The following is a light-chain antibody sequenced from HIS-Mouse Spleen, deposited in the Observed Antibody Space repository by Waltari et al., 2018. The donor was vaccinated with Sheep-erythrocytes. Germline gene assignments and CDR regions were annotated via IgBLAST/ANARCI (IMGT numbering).Light chain of an antibody. CDR2: EGS. CDR1: SRDVGSYNL. CDR3: CSYAGSSTPWV. J-gene: IGLJ3*02. Sequence: QSALTQPASVSGSPGQSITISCTGTSRDVGSYNLVSWYQQHPGKAPKLMIYEGSKRTSGVSNRFSGSKSGNTASLTISGLQAEDEADYYCCSYAGSSTPWVFGGGTKLTVL. V-gene: IGLV2-23*01.